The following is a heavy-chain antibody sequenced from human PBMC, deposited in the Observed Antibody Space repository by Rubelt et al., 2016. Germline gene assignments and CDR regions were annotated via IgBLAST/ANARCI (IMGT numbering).Heavy chain of an antibody. CDR2: MNPNSGNT. CDR1: GYTFTTYG. V-gene: IGHV1-8*02. D-gene: IGHD4-17*01. CDR3: ARALTRTLTTDPYHFDY. Sequence: QVQLVQSGAEVKKPGASVKVSCKASGYTFTTYGINWVRQAPGQGLEWMGWMNPNSGNTGYAQRLQGGVTMTRNTSISTAYMELSSLRYEDTAVYYCARALTRTLTTDPYHFDYWGQGTLVTVSS. J-gene: IGHJ4*02.